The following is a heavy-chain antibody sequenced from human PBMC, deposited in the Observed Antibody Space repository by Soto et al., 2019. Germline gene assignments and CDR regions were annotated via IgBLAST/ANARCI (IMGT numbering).Heavy chain of an antibody. CDR3: ASGTNGAFFVY. D-gene: IGHD2-8*01. CDR1: GFTFSDYY. CDR2: ISSRSCTI. Sequence: GGSLRLSCAASGFTFSDYYMSWIRQAPGKGLEWVSYISSRSCTIFYADSVKGRFTISRDNVKNSLYLQMNSLRAEDTAVYYCASGTNGAFFVYWGQGILVTVSS. V-gene: IGHV3-11*01. J-gene: IGHJ4*02.